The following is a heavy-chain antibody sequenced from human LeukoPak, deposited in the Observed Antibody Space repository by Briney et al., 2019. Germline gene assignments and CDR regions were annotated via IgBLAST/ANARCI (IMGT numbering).Heavy chain of an antibody. CDR3: AKGDGSGIYQYYAMDV. CDR2: ISGSGGST. CDR1: GFTFSFYA. J-gene: IGHJ6*02. Sequence: PGGSLRLSCAASGFTFSFYAMNWVRQAPGKGLEWVSAISGSGGSTYSADSVKGRFTISRDNFKNTLYLQMHSLRAEDTAVYYCAKGDGSGIYQYYAMDVWGQGTTVTVSS. V-gene: IGHV3-23*01. D-gene: IGHD3-10*01.